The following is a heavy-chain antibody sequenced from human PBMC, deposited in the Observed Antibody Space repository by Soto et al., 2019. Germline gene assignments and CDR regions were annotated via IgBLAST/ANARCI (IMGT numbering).Heavy chain of an antibody. Sequence: VQLLESGGGLVMPGGSLRRSCAASGFTFSSYTIHWVRQAPGKGLEWVAVISSAGSNKYYADSVKGRFTISIDNSTNTLYLQMISLRAEDTAVYYFARDGIVVPAAMTYFDYWGQGTLVTV. V-gene: IGHV3-30-3*01. CDR2: ISSAGSNK. CDR3: ARDGIVVPAAMTYFDY. J-gene: IGHJ4*02. CDR1: GFTFSSYT. D-gene: IGHD2-2*01.